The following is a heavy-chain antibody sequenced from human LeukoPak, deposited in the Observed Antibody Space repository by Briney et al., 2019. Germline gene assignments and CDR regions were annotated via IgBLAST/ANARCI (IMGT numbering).Heavy chain of an antibody. V-gene: IGHV3-53*01. CDR2: IYSGGYT. CDR3: AKDQDLTMVRGIPAPHYFDY. J-gene: IGHJ4*02. D-gene: IGHD3-10*01. Sequence: GGSLRLSCAASGFTVSSNYMSWVRQAPGKGLEWVSVIYSGGYTYYADSVKGRFTISRDNSKDTLYLQMNSLRAEDTAAYYCAKDQDLTMVRGIPAPHYFDYWGQGSLVTVSS. CDR1: GFTVSSNY.